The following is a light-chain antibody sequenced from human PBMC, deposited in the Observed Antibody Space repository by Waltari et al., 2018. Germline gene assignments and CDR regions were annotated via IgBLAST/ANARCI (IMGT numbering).Light chain of an antibody. CDR2: GDN. J-gene: IGLJ1*01. CDR3: CSYAGNHIYV. CDR1: SSDGGGYNL. V-gene: IGLV2-23*01. Sequence: QSALTQPASVSGAPGQSITISCTGTSSDGGGYNLDPWYQQHPGKAPKLLIYGDNRRPSGISNRFSGSKSGNTASLTISGLQAEDEADYYCCSYAGNHIYVIGTGTKVPVL.